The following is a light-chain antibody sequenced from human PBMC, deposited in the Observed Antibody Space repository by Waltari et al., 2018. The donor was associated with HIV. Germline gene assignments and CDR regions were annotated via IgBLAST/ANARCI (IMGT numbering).Light chain of an antibody. J-gene: IGLJ3*02. CDR1: SNDVGGYNY. V-gene: IGLV2-14*03. CDR3: ESYTSTSVWV. Sequence: QSALTQPASVSGSPGQSITISCTGSSNDVGGYNYVSWYQQHPGKAPRLLFYDVSTLPSGVSDRFSGSKSGDTASLTISCLQPEDEADYYCESYTSTSVWVFGGGTRLTVL. CDR2: DVS.